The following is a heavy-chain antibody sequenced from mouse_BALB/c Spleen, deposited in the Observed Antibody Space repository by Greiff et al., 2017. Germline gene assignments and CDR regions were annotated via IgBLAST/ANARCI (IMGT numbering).Heavy chain of an antibody. CDR3: ARKWGDYHYYAMDY. CDR2: INPYNDGT. V-gene: IGHV1-14*01. J-gene: IGHJ4*01. D-gene: IGHD2-4*01. CDR1: GYTFTSYV. Sequence: EVQLQQSGPELVKPGASVKMSCKASGYTFTSYVMHWVKQKPGQGLEWIGYINPYNDGTKYNEKFKGKATLTSDKSSSTAYMELSSLTSEDSAVYYCARKWGDYHYYAMDYWGQGTSVTVSS.